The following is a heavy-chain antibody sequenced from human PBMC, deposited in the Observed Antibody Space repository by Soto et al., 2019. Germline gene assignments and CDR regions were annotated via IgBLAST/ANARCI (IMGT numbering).Heavy chain of an antibody. J-gene: IGHJ5*02. CDR3: AKGSLEWLLSLWFDP. CDR2: ISGSGGST. Sequence: GGSLRLSCAASGFTLSSYAMSWVRQAPGKGLEWVSAISGSGGSTYYADSVKGRFTISRDNSKNTLYLQMNSLRAEDTAVYYCAKGSLEWLLSLWFDPWGQGTLVTVSS. D-gene: IGHD3-3*01. V-gene: IGHV3-23*01. CDR1: GFTLSSYA.